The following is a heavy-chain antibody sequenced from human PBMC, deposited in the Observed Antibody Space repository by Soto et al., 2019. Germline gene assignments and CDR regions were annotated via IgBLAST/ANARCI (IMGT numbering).Heavy chain of an antibody. CDR3: ARQASGYYSGWFDP. Sequence: QLLLQESGPGLVKPSETLSLTCTVSGGSILDSTYYWAWIRQSPGKGLEWIGTIFYSGGTFYTPSLKSRVPMSVDTSNHQFSLKLSSVTAADTAVYYCARQASGYYSGWFDPWGQGTLVTVSS. CDR1: GGSILDSTYY. CDR2: IFYSGGT. V-gene: IGHV4-39*01. J-gene: IGHJ5*02. D-gene: IGHD3-22*01.